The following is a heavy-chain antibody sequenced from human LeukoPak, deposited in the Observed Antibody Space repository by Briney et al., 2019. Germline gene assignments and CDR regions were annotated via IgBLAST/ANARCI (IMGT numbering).Heavy chain of an antibody. CDR1: GLTPTNFC. CDR3: SRGGTVNPCDY. D-gene: IGHD4-17*01. V-gene: IGHV3-64*01. Sequence: GGSLRLSCAASGLTPTNFCMQWVRQAPGKGLEYVSGISSNGISTYYANSVKGRFTISRDNSKNTLYLQMGSLRAEDMAVYYGSRGGTVNPCDYWGQGTLVTVSS. CDR2: ISSNGIST. J-gene: IGHJ4*02.